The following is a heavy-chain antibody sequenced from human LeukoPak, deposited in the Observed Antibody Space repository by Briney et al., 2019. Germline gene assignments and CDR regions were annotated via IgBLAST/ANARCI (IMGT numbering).Heavy chain of an antibody. CDR1: GGSISSYY. J-gene: IGHJ4*02. D-gene: IGHD6-25*01. V-gene: IGHV4-59*01. CDR2: IYYSGST. Sequence: SETLSLTCTVSGGSISSYYWSWIRQPPGKGLGWIGYIYYSGSTNYNPSLKSRVTISVDTSKNQFSLKLSSVTAADTAVYYCAREVNSSGDFDYWGQGTLVTVSS. CDR3: AREVNSSGDFDY.